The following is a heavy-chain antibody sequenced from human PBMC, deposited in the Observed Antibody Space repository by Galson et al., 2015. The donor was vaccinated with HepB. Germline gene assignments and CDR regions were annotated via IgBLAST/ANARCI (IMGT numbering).Heavy chain of an antibody. CDR1: GSTLTELS. J-gene: IGHJ4*02. D-gene: IGHD4-17*01. V-gene: IGHV1-24*01. CDR2: FDPEDGET. CDR3: ATVFTVTTYYFDY. Sequence: SVKVSCKVSGSTLTELSMHWVRQAPGKGLEWMGGFDPEDGETIYAQKFQGRVTMTEDTSTDTAYMELSSLRSEDTAVYYCATVFTVTTYYFDYWGQGTLVTVSS.